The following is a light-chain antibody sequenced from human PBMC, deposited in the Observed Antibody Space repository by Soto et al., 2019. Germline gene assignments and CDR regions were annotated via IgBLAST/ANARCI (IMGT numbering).Light chain of an antibody. V-gene: IGLV2-23*01. CDR2: EGS. CDR1: SSDVGSYNL. J-gene: IGLJ2*01. CDR3: CSYAGSSTLV. Sequence: QSVLTQPASVSGSPGQSITISCTGTSSDVGSYNLVSWYQQHPGRAPKHMIYEGSKRPSGVPNRFSGSKSGNTASLTISGLQAEDEADYDCCSYAGSSTLVFGGGTKVTVL.